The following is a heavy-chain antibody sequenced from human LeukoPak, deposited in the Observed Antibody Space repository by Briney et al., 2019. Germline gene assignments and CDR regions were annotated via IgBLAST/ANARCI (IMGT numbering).Heavy chain of an antibody. V-gene: IGHV3-30*04. J-gene: IGHJ4*02. Sequence: GGSLRLSCATSGFTFSGFPIHWVRQAPGKGLEWVALISYDESDKSYADSVKGRFTISRDSSRNTVYLQMKSLRGEDTGVYCCSRGSGWSFDNWGQGTLVTVSS. CDR1: GFTFSGFP. CDR2: ISYDESDK. CDR3: SRGSGWSFDN. D-gene: IGHD6-19*01.